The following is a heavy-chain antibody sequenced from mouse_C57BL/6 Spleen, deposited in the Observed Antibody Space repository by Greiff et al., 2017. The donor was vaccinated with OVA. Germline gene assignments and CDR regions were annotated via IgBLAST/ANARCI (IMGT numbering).Heavy chain of an antibody. CDR3: ARGDYYGSSYDYYAMDY. CDR2: INPYNGDT. Sequence: EVKLVESGPELVKPGDSVKISCKASGYSFTGYFMNWVMQSHGKSLEWIGRINPYNGDTFYNQKFKGKATLTVDKSSSTAHMELRSLTSEDSAVYYCARGDYYGSSYDYYAMDYWGQGTSVTVSS. D-gene: IGHD1-1*01. J-gene: IGHJ4*01. CDR1: GYSFTGYF. V-gene: IGHV1-20*01.